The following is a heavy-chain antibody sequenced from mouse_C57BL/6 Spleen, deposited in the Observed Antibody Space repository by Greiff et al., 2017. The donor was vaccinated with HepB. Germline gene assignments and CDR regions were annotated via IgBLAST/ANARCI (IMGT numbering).Heavy chain of an antibody. Sequence: VQLQQSGAELVKPGASVKLSCTASGFNIKDYYMHWVKQRTEQGLEWIGRIDPEDGETKYAPKFQGKATITADTSSNTAYLQLSSQTSEDTAVYYCASKGYYVSSYDFDYWGQGTTLTVSS. CDR3: ASKGYYVSSYDFDY. CDR2: IDPEDGET. J-gene: IGHJ2*01. V-gene: IGHV14-2*01. CDR1: GFNIKDYY. D-gene: IGHD1-1*01.